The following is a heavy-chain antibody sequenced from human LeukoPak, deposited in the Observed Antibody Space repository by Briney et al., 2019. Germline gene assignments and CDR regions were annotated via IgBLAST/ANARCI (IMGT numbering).Heavy chain of an antibody. CDR2: IYYNGNT. CDR3: ARGRSNYYGMDV. D-gene: IGHD1-26*01. V-gene: IGHV4-61*01. J-gene: IGHJ6*02. CDR1: GGSISSSSYY. Sequence: PSETLSLTCTVSGGSISSSSYYWNWIRRPPGKGLEWIGYIYYNGNTNYSPSLKSRVTMSVDTSKNLFSLKVSSVTAADTAVYYCARGRSNYYGMDVWAKGPRSPSP.